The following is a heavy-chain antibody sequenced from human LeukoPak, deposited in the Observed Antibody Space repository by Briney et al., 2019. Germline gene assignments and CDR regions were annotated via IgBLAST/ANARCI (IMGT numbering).Heavy chain of an antibody. CDR1: GYXFTTYG. D-gene: IGHD3-9*01. V-gene: IGHV1-18*01. J-gene: IGHJ4*02. CDR3: ARMILLLGDVLTVPPRGFDY. CDR2: ISVYNGNT. Sequence: GASVKVSCKASGYXFTTYGISWVRQAPGQGLEWLGRISVYNGNTNYAQKLQGRVTMTTDTSTSTAYMELRSLRSDDTAVYYCARMILLLGDVLTVPPRGFDYWGQGNLVTVSS.